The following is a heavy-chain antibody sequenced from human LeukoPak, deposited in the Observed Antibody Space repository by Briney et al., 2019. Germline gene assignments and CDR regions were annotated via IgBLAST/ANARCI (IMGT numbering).Heavy chain of an antibody. CDR2: IYYSGST. J-gene: IGHJ3*02. V-gene: IGHV4-59*01. D-gene: IGHD3-3*01. CDR1: GGSISSYY. CDR3: ARDSDGWLLLGHAFDI. Sequence: SETLSLTCTVSGGSISSYYWSWIRQPPGKGLEWIGYIYYSGSTNYNPSLKSRVTISVDTSKNQFSLKLSSVTAADTAVYYCARDSDGWLLLGHAFDIWGQGTMVTVSS.